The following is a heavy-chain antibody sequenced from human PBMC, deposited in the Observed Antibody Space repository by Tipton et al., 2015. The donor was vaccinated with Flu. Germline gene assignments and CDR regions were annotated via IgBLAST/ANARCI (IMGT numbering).Heavy chain of an antibody. D-gene: IGHD4-11*01. CDR1: GGSISSYY. V-gene: IGHV4-59*08. CDR3: ARRDYSNYVSEPKNWFDS. Sequence: TLSLTCTVSGGSISSYYWSWIRQPPGKGLEWIGNIFHSGNSYHNPSLKSRVTMSVETSKNQFSLKLSSVTAADTAVYYCARRDYSNYVSEPKNWFDSWGQGVLVIVSS. CDR2: IFHSGNS. J-gene: IGHJ5*01.